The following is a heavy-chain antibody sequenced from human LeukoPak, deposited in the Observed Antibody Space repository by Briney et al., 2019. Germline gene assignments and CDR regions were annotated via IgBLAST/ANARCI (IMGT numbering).Heavy chain of an antibody. V-gene: IGHV1-2*02. CDR1: GYTFTGYY. J-gene: IGHJ5*02. CDR3: ARVFPMIVRNWFDP. D-gene: IGHD3-22*01. CDR2: INPNSGGT. Sequence: GASVKVSCKASGYTFTGYYMHWVRQAPGQGLEWMGWINPNSGGTNYAQKFQGRVTMTRDTSISTAYVELSRLRSDDTAVYYCARVFPMIVRNWFDPWGQGTLVTVSS.